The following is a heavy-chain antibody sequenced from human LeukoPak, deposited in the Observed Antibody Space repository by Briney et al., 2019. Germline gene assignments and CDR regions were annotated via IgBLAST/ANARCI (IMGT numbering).Heavy chain of an antibody. D-gene: IGHD2-15*01. J-gene: IGHJ4*02. CDR1: GGSISSYY. CDR2: IYYSWST. V-gene: IGHV4-59*08. Sequence: SETLSLTCTVSGGSISSYYWSWIRQPPGKGLEWIGYIYYSWSTNYNPSLKSRVTISVDTSKNQFSLKLSSVTAADTAVYYCASGYCSGGSCYQFDYWGQGTLVTVSS. CDR3: ASGYCSGGSCYQFDY.